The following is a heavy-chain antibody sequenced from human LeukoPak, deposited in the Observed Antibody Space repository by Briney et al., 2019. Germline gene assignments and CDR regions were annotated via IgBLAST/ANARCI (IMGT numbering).Heavy chain of an antibody. CDR1: RYTFTSHD. Sequence: ASVKVSCKASRYTFTSHDINWVRQAPGQGLEWMGWMNPNTGNPAYAQRFTGRVAITRNTSISTAYLEMSSLRSEDTAVYYCTVHPPKWGFDYWGQGTLVTVSS. V-gene: IGHV1-8*01. D-gene: IGHD7-27*01. CDR2: MNPNTGNP. J-gene: IGHJ4*02. CDR3: TVHPPKWGFDY.